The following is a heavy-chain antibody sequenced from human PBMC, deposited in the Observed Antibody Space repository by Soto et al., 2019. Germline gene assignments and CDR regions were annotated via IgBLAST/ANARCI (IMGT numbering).Heavy chain of an antibody. J-gene: IGHJ4*02. CDR2: IYYSGST. CDR1: GGSISSGGYY. CDR3: ARASAREAHYFDY. Sequence: SETLSLTCTVSGGSISSGGYYWSWIRQHPGKGLEWIGYIYYSGSTYYNPSLKSRVTISVDTSKNQFSPKLSSVTAADTAVYYCARASAREAHYFDYWGQGTLVTVSS. D-gene: IGHD5-12*01. V-gene: IGHV4-31*03.